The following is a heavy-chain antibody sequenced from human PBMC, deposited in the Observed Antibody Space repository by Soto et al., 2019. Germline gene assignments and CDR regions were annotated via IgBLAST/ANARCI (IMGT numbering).Heavy chain of an antibody. D-gene: IGHD2-2*01. CDR1: GGTFSSYA. CDR3: ARDGICSSTSCLYNWFDP. Sequence: QVQLVQSGAEVKKPGSSVKVSCKASGGTFSSYAISWVRQAPGQGLEWMGGIIPIFGTANYAQKFQGRVTITADESTSTAYMALSSLRSEDTAVYYCARDGICSSTSCLYNWFDPWGQGTLVTVSS. J-gene: IGHJ5*02. V-gene: IGHV1-69*01. CDR2: IIPIFGTA.